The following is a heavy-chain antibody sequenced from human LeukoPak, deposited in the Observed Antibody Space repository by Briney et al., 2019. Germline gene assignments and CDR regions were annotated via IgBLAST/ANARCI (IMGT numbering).Heavy chain of an antibody. CDR2: IYYSGST. D-gene: IGHD3-3*01. Sequence: SETLSLTCTVSGGSISSHYLSWIRQPPGKGLEWIGYIYYSGSTNYNPSLKSQVTISVDTSKNQVSLKLSSVSAADTAVYYCARNLPPSYYDFWSGYENWFDPWGQGTMVTVSS. J-gene: IGHJ5*02. CDR3: ARNLPPSYYDFWSGYENWFDP. V-gene: IGHV4-59*11. CDR1: GGSISSHY.